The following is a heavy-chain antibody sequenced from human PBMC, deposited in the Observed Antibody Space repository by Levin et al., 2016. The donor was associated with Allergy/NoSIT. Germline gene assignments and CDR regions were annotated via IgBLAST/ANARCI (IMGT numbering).Heavy chain of an antibody. D-gene: IGHD3-16*01. CDR2: IYSSGST. J-gene: IGHJ5*02. CDR1: GFSISDHY. CDR3: ARGVNDERSWAGISLDL. V-gene: IGHV3-53*04. Sequence: GGSLRLSCAASGFSISDHYMTWVRQAPGKGLEWVSTIYSSGSTYYGDSVKGRFTISRHNSENIFYLEMNRLRAEDSAIYYCARGVNDERSWAGISLDLWGQGTLVSVSS.